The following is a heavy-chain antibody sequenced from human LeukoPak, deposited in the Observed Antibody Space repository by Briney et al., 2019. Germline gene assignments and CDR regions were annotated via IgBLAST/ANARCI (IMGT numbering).Heavy chain of an antibody. V-gene: IGHV3-11*04. CDR1: GFTFSDYY. CDR2: ISSSSSTI. J-gene: IGHJ4*02. CDR3: ARDMGLVFVGYCSGGSCRTTTD. Sequence: GGSLRLSCAASGFTFSDYYMSWIRQAPGKGLEWVSYISSSSSTIYYADSVKGRFTISRDNAKNSLYLQMNSLRDEDTAVYYCARDMGLVFVGYCSGGSCRTTTDWGQGTLVTVSS. D-gene: IGHD2-15*01.